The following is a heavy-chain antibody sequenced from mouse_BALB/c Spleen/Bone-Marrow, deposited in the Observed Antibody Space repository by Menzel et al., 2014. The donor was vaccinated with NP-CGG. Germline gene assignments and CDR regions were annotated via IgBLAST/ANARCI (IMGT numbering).Heavy chain of an antibody. Sequence: QVQLQQSGAELVRPGTSVKVSCKASGYAFTNYVLEWVKQRPGQGLEWIGVINVGSGGTNYNEKFKGKATLTGDKSSNTAYMQLNSLTSDDSAVYFCARKYGDFWGQGTTLTVSS. CDR2: INVGSGGT. D-gene: IGHD2-10*02. J-gene: IGHJ2*01. V-gene: IGHV1-54*01. CDR1: GYAFTNYV. CDR3: ARKYGDF.